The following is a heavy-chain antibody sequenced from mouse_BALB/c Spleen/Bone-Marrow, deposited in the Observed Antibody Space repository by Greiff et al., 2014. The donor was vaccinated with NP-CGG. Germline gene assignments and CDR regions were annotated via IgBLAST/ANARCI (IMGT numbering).Heavy chain of an antibody. J-gene: IGHJ2*01. CDR2: ILPGSVNT. CDR1: GYTFSSYW. Sequence: VQLQQSGAELMKPGASVKISCKATGYTFSSYWIEWIKQRPGHGLEWIGEILPGSVNTNYNGRFKGKATLTADTSSNTAYMQLSSLTSGDSAVYYCARDHFDHWGPGTTLTVSS. V-gene: IGHV1-9*01. CDR3: ARDHFDH.